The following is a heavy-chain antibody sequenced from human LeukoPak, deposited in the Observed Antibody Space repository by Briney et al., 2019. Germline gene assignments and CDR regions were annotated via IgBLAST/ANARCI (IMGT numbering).Heavy chain of an antibody. Sequence: GGSLRLSCAASGFTFSSYGMHWVRQAPGKGLEWVAVIWYDGSNKYYADSVKGRFTISRDNSKNTLYLQINSLRAEDTAVYYCARDQFMDYGGNSWAFDIWGQGTMVTVSS. CDR2: IWYDGSNK. D-gene: IGHD4-23*01. J-gene: IGHJ3*02. CDR1: GFTFSSYG. V-gene: IGHV3-33*01. CDR3: ARDQFMDYGGNSWAFDI.